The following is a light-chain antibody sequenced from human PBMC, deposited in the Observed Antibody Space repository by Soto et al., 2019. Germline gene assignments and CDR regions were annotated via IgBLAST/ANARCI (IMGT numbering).Light chain of an antibody. V-gene: IGKV1-9*01. Sequence: DIQLTQSPSFLSASVGDRVTVSCRASQDISTYLAWFQQKPGKVPQLLVYPASTLQDGVPSRFSGLGSGTEFTLTINNLQAVDFATYYCQHLRAYPFSFGQGTKLDIK. CDR1: QDISTY. J-gene: IGKJ2*03. CDR3: QHLRAYPFS. CDR2: PAS.